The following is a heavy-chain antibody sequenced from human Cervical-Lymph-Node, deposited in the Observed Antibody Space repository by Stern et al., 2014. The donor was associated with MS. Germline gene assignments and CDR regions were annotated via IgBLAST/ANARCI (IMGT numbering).Heavy chain of an antibody. D-gene: IGHD2-8*01. V-gene: IGHV5-10-1*03. CDR3: ARHLMVYDPSFSF. Sequence: EVQLVQSGADVKKPGESLTISCKASGYSFTSYWISWVRQMPGKGLEWMGKIDTSDTFANHNPSFQGHVTISVDKSISTASLQWSSLKASDSAMYYCARHLMVYDPSFSFLGLGTPVTVSS. J-gene: IGHJ6*02. CDR2: IDTSDTFA. CDR1: GYSFTSYW.